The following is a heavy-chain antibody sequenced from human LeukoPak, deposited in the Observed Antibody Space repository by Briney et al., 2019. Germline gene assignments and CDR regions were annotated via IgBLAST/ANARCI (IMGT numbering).Heavy chain of an antibody. J-gene: IGHJ3*02. CDR3: ARARIAARPQAFDI. D-gene: IGHD6-6*01. CDR1: GGSTSSGGYY. V-gene: IGHV4-30-2*01. Sequence: SQTLSLTCTVSGGSTSSGGYYWSWIRQPPGKGLEWIGYIYHSGSTYYNPSLKSRVTISVDRSKNQFSLKLSSVTAADTAVYYCARARIAARPQAFDIWGQGTMVTVSS. CDR2: IYHSGST.